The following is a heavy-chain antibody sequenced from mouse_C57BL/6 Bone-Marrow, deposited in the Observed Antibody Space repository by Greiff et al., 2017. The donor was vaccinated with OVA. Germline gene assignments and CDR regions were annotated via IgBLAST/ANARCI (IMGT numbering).Heavy chain of an antibody. V-gene: IGHV5-12*01. CDR3: ARRHYYGSSMDY. CDR2: ISNGGGST. J-gene: IGHJ4*01. CDR1: GFTFSDYY. Sequence: EVQVVESGGGLVQPGGSLKLSCAASGFTFSDYYMYWVRQTPEKRLEWVAYISNGGGSTYYPDTVKGRFTISRDNAKNTLYLQMSRLKSEDTAMYYCARRHYYGSSMDYWGQGTSVTVSS. D-gene: IGHD1-1*01.